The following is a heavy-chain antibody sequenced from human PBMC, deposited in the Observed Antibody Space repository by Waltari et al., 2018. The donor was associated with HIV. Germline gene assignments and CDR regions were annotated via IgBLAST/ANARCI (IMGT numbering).Heavy chain of an antibody. V-gene: IGHV4-34*01. D-gene: IGHD3-22*01. CDR1: GGSFSGYY. CDR2: INHSGST. CDR3: ARGRDYYDSSGYLTNAFDI. J-gene: IGHJ3*02. Sequence: QVQLQQWGAGLLKPSETLSLTCAVYGGSFSGYYWSWIRQPPGKGLEWFGEINHSGSTNYNPSLKSRVTISVDTSKNQFSLKLSSVTAADTAVYYCARGRDYYDSSGYLTNAFDIWGQGTMVTVSS.